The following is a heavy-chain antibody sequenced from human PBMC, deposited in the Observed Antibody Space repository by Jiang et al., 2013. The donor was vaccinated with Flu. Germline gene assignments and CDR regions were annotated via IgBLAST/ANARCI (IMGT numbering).Heavy chain of an antibody. CDR3: ARVGLVVVTATSYYFDY. CDR2: ISYDGSNK. CDR1: GFTFSSYA. Sequence: ASGFTFSSYAMHWVRQAPGKGLEWVAVISYDGSNKYYADSVKGRFTISRDNSKNTLYLQMNSLRAEDTAVYYCARVGLVVVTATSYYFDYWGQGTLVTVSS. V-gene: IGHV3-30-3*01. J-gene: IGHJ4*02. D-gene: IGHD2-21*02.